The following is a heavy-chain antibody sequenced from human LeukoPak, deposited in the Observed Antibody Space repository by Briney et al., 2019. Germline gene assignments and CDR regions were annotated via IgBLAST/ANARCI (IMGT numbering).Heavy chain of an antibody. D-gene: IGHD3-10*01. CDR3: AREDYGSGSSHYGMDV. J-gene: IGHJ6*02. V-gene: IGHV1-8*01. CDR2: NPNSGNT. Sequence: NPNSGNTGYAQKFQGRVTMTRNTSISTAYMELSSLRSEDTAVYYCAREDYGSGSSHYGMDVWGQGTTVTVSS.